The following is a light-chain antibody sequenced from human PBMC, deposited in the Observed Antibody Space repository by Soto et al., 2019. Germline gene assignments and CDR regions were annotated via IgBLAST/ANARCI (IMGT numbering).Light chain of an antibody. CDR2: DAS. CDR1: QSVSSY. J-gene: IGKJ1*01. CDR3: QQRSHWQT. Sequence: EIVLTQSPATLSLSPGERATLSCRASQSVSSYLAWYQQKPGQAPRLLIYDASNRATGIPARFSGSGSGTDFTLTISSLEPEDFAVYHCQQRSHWQTFGQGTKVEIK. V-gene: IGKV3-11*01.